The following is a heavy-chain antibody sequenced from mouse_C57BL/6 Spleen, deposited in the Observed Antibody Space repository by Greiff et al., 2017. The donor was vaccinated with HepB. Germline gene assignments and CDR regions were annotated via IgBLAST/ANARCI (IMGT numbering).Heavy chain of an antibody. Sequence: EVKLVESGPGLVKPSQSLSLTCSVTGYSITSGYYWNWIRQFPGNKLEWMGYISYDGSNNYNPSLKNRISITRDTSKNQFFLKLNSVTTEDTATYYCARDPGFDVWGTGTTVTLSS. CDR2: ISYDGSN. J-gene: IGHJ1*03. CDR3: ARDPGFDV. CDR1: GYSITSGYY. V-gene: IGHV3-6*01.